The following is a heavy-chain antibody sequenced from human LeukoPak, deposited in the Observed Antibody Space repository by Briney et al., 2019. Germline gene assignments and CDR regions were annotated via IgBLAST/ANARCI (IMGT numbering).Heavy chain of an antibody. Sequence: GGSLRLSCAASGFTLSSYWMHWVRQAPGKGLVWVSHINSDGSGTNYADSVKGRFTISRDNAKNTLYLQMNSLRAEDTAIYYCARGGPVAATDYWGQGTLVTVSS. V-gene: IGHV3-74*01. D-gene: IGHD6-19*01. J-gene: IGHJ4*02. CDR2: INSDGSGT. CDR3: ARGGPVAATDY. CDR1: GFTLSSYW.